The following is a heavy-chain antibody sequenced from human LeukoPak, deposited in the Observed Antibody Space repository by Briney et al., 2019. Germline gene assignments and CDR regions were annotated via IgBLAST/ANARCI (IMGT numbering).Heavy chain of an antibody. J-gene: IGHJ6*02. D-gene: IGHD4/OR15-4a*01. V-gene: IGHV4-59*01. CDR3: AREDPQTRVPEGLDV. Sequence: PSETLSLTCAVSGGSIGSYYWSWLRQPPGRALKWIGYIYFTGTTNYNPSLKSRVTISVDTSRNQFSLSLTSVTAADTAVYYCAREDPQTRVPEGLDVWGQGTTVTVSS. CDR1: GGSIGSYY. CDR2: IYFTGTT.